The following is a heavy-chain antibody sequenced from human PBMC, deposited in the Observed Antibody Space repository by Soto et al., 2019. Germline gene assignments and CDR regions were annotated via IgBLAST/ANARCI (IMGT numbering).Heavy chain of an antibody. Sequence: PSETLSLTCTVSGGSISNYYWSWIRQPAGKGLEWIGRIYTTGSTNYNPSLKSRVTMSVDTSKNQFSLNLSSVTAADTAVYYCERGGSPRVVDYWGQGTLVTVSS. CDR3: ERGGSPRVVDY. J-gene: IGHJ4*02. D-gene: IGHD1-26*01. CDR2: IYTTGST. V-gene: IGHV4-4*07. CDR1: GGSISNYY.